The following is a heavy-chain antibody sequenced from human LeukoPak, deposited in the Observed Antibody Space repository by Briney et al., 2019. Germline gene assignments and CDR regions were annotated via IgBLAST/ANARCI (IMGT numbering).Heavy chain of an antibody. Sequence: SQTLSLTFTVSAASTISGSYDGSSIRHPAGQGLEYMERMYTSASTNYNPSRKSRVTISVDTSTNQFSLKLSSVTAADTAVYYCARGYDGSGYYYRNWYFDLWGRGTLVTVSS. J-gene: IGHJ2*01. V-gene: IGHV4-61*02. CDR2: MYTSAST. D-gene: IGHD3-22*01. CDR3: ARGYDGSGYYYRNWYFDL. CDR1: AASTISGSYD.